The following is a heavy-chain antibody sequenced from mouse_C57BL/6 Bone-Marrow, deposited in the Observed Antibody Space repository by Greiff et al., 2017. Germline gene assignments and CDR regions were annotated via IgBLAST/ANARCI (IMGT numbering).Heavy chain of an antibody. Sequence: EVKLQESGGGLVKPGGSLKLSCAASGFTFSSYAMSWVRQTPEKRLEWVATISDGCSYTYYPDNVKGRFTISRDNAKNNLYLQMSHLKSEDTAMXYCARDWSKRAMDYWGQGTSVTVSS. V-gene: IGHV5-4*01. D-gene: IGHD2-5*01. CDR1: GFTFSSYA. J-gene: IGHJ4*01. CDR3: ARDWSKRAMDY. CDR2: ISDGCSYT.